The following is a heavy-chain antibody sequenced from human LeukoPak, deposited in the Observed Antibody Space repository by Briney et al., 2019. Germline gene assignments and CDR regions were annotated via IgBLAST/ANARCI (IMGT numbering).Heavy chain of an antibody. CDR3: TRAGGDYDFDY. CDR1: GGSISSYY. CDR2: IYYSGST. J-gene: IGHJ4*02. Sequence: SETLSLTCTVSGGSISSYYWSWIRQPPGKGLEWIGYIYYSGSTNYNPSLKSRVTISVDTSKNQFSLKLSSVTAADTAVYYCTRAGGDYDFDYWGQGTLVTVSS. V-gene: IGHV4-59*01. D-gene: IGHD3-16*01.